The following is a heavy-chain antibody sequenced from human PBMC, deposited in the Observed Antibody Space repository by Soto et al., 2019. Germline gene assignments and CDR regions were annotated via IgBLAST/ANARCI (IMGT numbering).Heavy chain of an antibody. D-gene: IGHD2-2*01. CDR2: INPDSGGT. J-gene: IGHJ6*02. Sequence: ASVKVSCKASGYTFTGYYMHWVRQAPGQGLEWMGWINPDSGGTNYAQKFQGWVAMTRDTSISTAYMELSRLRSDDTAVYYCARGEAPRAYCSSTSCPPSYYYYYGMDVWGQGTTVTVSS. V-gene: IGHV1-2*04. CDR3: ARGEAPRAYCSSTSCPPSYYYYYGMDV. CDR1: GYTFTGYY.